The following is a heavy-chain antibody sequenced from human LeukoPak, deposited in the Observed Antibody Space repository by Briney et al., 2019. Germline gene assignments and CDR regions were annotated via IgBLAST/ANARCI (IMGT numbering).Heavy chain of an antibody. D-gene: IGHD6-19*01. CDR3: ARHRDAVAGPFDY. J-gene: IGHJ4*02. CDR2: VYYGRSP. Sequence: PSETLSLTCTVSGDSISRSTYYWAWIRQPPGKGLEWIGSVYYGRSPYFNPSLESRVTISVDTSKNQFSLKLSSVTAADTAVYYCARHRDAVAGPFDYWGQGTLVTVSS. V-gene: IGHV4-39*01. CDR1: GDSISRSTYY.